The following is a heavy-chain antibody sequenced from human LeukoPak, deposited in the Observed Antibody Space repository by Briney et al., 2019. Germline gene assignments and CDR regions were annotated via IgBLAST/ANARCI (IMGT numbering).Heavy chain of an antibody. CDR1: GFMFSTYW. V-gene: IGHV3-7*03. CDR2: IKRDGSVK. Sequence: PGESLRLSCAASGFMFSTYWMTWVRQAPGKGLEWVANIKRDGSVKNYVDSVKGRFTISRDNSKDTLYLQMNSLRAEDTAVYYCAKDTRYCSSISCYMTYWGQGTLVTVSS. D-gene: IGHD2-2*02. CDR3: AKDTRYCSSISCYMTY. J-gene: IGHJ4*02.